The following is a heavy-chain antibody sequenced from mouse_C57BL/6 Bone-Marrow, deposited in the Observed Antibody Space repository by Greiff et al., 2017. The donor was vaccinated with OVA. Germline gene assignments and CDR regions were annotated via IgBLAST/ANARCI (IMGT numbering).Heavy chain of an antibody. CDR1: GYTFTSYW. D-gene: IGHD2-3*01. J-gene: IGHJ4*01. V-gene: IGHV1-61*01. CDR2: IYPSDSET. CDR3: ARLGDGYYAMDY. Sequence: QVQLQQSGAELVRPGSSVKLSCKASGYTFTSYWMDWVKQRPGQGLEWIGNIYPSDSETHYNQKFKDKATLTVDKSSSTAYMQLSSLTSEDSAVYYCARLGDGYYAMDYWGQGTSVTVSS.